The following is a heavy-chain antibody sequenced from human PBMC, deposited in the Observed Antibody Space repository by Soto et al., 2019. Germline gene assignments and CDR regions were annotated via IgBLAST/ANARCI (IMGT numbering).Heavy chain of an antibody. Sequence: QVQLQQWGAGLLKPSETLSLTCAVYGGSFSGYYWSWIRQPPGKGLEWIGEINHSGSTNYNPSLKGRVTISVDSSKNQFSLKLSSVTAADTAVYYCARGGLTPGWIQLSANWFDPWGQGALVTVSS. J-gene: IGHJ5*02. CDR3: ARGGLTPGWIQLSANWFDP. D-gene: IGHD5-18*01. CDR2: INHSGST. V-gene: IGHV4-34*01. CDR1: GGSFSGYY.